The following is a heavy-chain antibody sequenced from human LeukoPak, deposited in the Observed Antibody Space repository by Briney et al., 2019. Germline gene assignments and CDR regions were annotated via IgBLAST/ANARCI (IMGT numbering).Heavy chain of an antibody. V-gene: IGHV3-48*03. CDR2: ISSSGSTI. D-gene: IGHD5-18*01. Sequence: PGGSLRLSCAASGFTFSSYEMYWVRQAPGKGLEWVSYISSSGSTIYYADSVKGRFTISRDNAKNSLYLQMNSLRAGDTAVYYCASIVDTAMVPYFDYWGQGTLVTVSS. CDR3: ASIVDTAMVPYFDY. CDR1: GFTFSSYE. J-gene: IGHJ4*02.